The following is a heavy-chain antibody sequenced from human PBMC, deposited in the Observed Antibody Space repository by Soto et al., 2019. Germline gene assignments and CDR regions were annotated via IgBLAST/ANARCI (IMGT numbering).Heavy chain of an antibody. J-gene: IGHJ6*02. CDR2: IWYVGSNK. Sequence: QVQLVESGGGVVQPGRSLRLSCAASGFTFSSYGMHWVRQAPGKGLEWVAVIWYVGSNKYYADSVKGRFTISRDNSKNTLYLQMNSLRAEDTAVYYCARCYSSGWKTLYYYYYGMDVWGQGTTVTVSS. V-gene: IGHV3-33*01. CDR1: GFTFSSYG. D-gene: IGHD6-19*01. CDR3: ARCYSSGWKTLYYYYYGMDV.